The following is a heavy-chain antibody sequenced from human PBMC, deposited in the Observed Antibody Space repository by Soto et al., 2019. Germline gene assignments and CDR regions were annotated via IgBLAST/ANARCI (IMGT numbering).Heavy chain of an antibody. Sequence: GGSLRLSCAASGFTFSSYSMNWVRQAPGKGLEWISYISTTSSSIYYADSVKGRFTISRDNAKNSLFLQMNSLRDEDTAVYYCARKGVAFDYWGQGALVTVSA. D-gene: IGHD3-3*01. CDR1: GFTFSSYS. CDR2: ISTTSSSI. CDR3: ARKGVAFDY. V-gene: IGHV3-48*02. J-gene: IGHJ4*02.